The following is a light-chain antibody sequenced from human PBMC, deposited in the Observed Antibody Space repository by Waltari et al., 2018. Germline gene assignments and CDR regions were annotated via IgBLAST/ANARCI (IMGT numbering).Light chain of an antibody. CDR3: QQYNNWPQT. CDR2: NAS. V-gene: IGKV3-15*01. Sequence: IVMTQSPATLSASLGESVTLPCGASQGIGKGLAWYQHRPGQSPRPLIYNASARATGIPDRFRGSGSGPEFTLVIDSLQSEDVAVYYCQQYNNWPQTFGQGTRAEI. J-gene: IGKJ1*01. CDR1: QGIGKG.